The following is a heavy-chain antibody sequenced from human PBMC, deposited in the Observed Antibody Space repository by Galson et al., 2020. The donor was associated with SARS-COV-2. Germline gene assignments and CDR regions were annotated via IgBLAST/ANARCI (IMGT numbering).Heavy chain of an antibody. CDR3: ARMDGSGTYYSHFDY. J-gene: IGHJ4*02. D-gene: IGHD3-10*01. CDR1: GYTFTSYW. Sequence: GESLKISCKGSGYTFTSYWNAWVRQIPGNGLQWMGIIYPGDSDTTYSPSFQGQVTISADRSISTAYLQWSSLKASDTAMYYCARMDGSGTYYSHFDYWGQGTLITVSS. CDR2: IYPGDSDT. V-gene: IGHV5-51*01.